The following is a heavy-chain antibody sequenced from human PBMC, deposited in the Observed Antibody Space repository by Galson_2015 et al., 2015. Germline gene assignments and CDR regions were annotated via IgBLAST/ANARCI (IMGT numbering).Heavy chain of an antibody. D-gene: IGHD6-13*01. Sequence: SLRLSCAASGFTFSDYYMSWIRQAPGKGLVWVSRINGDGSSTSYADSVKGRFTISRDNAKNTLYLQMNSLRAEDTAVYYCARDSSPIYWGQGTLATVSS. CDR1: GFTFSDYY. CDR3: ARDSSPIY. J-gene: IGHJ4*02. CDR2: INGDGSST. V-gene: IGHV3-74*01.